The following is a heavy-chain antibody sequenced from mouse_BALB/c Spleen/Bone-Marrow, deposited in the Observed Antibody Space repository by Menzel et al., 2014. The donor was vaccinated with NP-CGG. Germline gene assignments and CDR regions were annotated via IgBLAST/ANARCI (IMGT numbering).Heavy chain of an antibody. V-gene: IGHV1-20*02. CDR1: GYSFTGYF. D-gene: IGHD1-1*01. J-gene: IGHJ1*01. CDR3: TRVTTDWSFDV. CDR2: INPYNGDT. Sequence: EVQLQQSGPELVKPGASVKISCKASGYSFTGYFMNWVMQSHGKSLEWIGRINPYNGDTFYNQKFKGKATLTVDKSSSTAHMELQSLDSEDSAVYYCTRVTTDWSFDVWSAGTTVTISS.